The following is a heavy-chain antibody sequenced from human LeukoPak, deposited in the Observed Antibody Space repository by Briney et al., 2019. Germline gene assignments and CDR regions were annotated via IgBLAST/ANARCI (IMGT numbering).Heavy chain of an antibody. CDR3: ARQGNGYSRVDY. Sequence: PSETLSLTCAVSDYSISSGYYWGWIRQPPGKGLEWIGSIYHSGNTYYNPSLESRFTISIDTSKNQFFLKVNSVTAADTATYYCARQGNGYSRVDYWGQGTLVTVSS. D-gene: IGHD5-24*01. J-gene: IGHJ4*02. CDR2: IYHSGNT. CDR1: DYSISSGYY. V-gene: IGHV4-38-2*01.